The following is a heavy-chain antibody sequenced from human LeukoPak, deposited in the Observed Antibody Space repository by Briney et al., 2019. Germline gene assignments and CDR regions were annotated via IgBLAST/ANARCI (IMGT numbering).Heavy chain of an antibody. V-gene: IGHV4-59*08. J-gene: IGHJ4*02. CDR2: IYYSGST. Sequence: SETLSLTCTVSGGSISNYYWSWIRQPPGKGLEWIGYIYYSGSTSYNPSLKSRVTISVDTSKNQFSLKLNSVTAADTAVYYCARQGPLTTAVTTRTNPFDYWGQGTLVTVSS. CDR1: GGSISNYY. D-gene: IGHD4-11*01. CDR3: ARQGPLTTAVTTRTNPFDY.